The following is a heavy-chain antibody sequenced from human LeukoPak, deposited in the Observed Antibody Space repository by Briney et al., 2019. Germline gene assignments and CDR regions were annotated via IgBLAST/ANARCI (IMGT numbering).Heavy chain of an antibody. CDR3: ARGWYSSGWYAPRAFDI. CDR1: VGSISSYY. V-gene: IGHV4-34*01. D-gene: IGHD6-19*01. J-gene: IGHJ3*02. Sequence: SETLSLTCTVSVGSISSYYWSWIRQPPGKGLEWIGEINHSGSTYYNPSLKSRVTISVDTSKNQFSLKLSSVTAADTAVYYCARGWYSSGWYAPRAFDIWGQGTMVTVSS. CDR2: INHSGST.